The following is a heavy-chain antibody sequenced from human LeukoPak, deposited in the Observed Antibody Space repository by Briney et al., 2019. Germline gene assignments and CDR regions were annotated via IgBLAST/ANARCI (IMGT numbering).Heavy chain of an antibody. CDR2: IYHSGST. CDR1: GYSISSGYY. D-gene: IGHD2-2*01. CDR3: ARTTWDIVVVPAAGWFDP. J-gene: IGHJ5*02. V-gene: IGHV4-38-2*01. Sequence: PSETLSLTCAVSGYSISSGYYWGWIRQPPGRGLEWIGGIYHSGSTYYNPSLKSRVTISVATSKNQFSLKLSSVTAADTAVYYCARTTWDIVVVPAAGWFDPWGQGTLVTVSS.